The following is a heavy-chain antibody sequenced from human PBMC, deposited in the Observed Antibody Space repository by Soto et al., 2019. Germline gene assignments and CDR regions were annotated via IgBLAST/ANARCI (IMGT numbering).Heavy chain of an antibody. Sequence: APVRVTREESVETFACKYRRWVRQAPGQGLEWMGIINPSGGSPSYAQKVQVGVTMTRDTSTSTVYMELSSLRSEDTAVYDCESEGYCSSTRCLPDYWGQGYPVTGSS. D-gene: IGHD2-2*01. V-gene: IGHV1-46*01. CDR2: INPSGGSP. CDR1: VETFACKY. CDR3: ESEGYCSSTRCLPDY. J-gene: IGHJ4*02.